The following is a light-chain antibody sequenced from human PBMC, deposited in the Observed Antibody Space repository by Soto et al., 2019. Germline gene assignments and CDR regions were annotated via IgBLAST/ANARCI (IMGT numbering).Light chain of an antibody. CDR3: CSYAGSNNLV. J-gene: IGLJ3*02. CDR2: DVN. Sequence: QSALTQPRSVSGSPGQSLTISCTGTSSDVGGYNYVSWYQKYPGKAPKLLISDVNKRPSGVPDRFSGSKTGNTASLTLSGLQPDDEADYYCCSYAGSNNLVFAGGTKLTVL. CDR1: SSDVGGYNY. V-gene: IGLV2-11*01.